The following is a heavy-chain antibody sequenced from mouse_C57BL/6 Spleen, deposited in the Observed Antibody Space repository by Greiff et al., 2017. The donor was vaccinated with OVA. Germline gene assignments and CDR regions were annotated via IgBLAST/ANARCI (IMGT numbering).Heavy chain of an antibody. V-gene: IGHV2-2*01. Sequence: QVQLQQSGPGLVQPSQRLSIPCPVSGFSLTSYGVHWVRQSPGTGLAWLGVLWSGGSTDYHAAFISRLSISKDKSKSQVFFKMNRLQADDTAIYYCARGIPAAMDYWGQGTSVTVSS. CDR3: ARGIPAAMDY. CDR2: LWSGGST. J-gene: IGHJ4*01. CDR1: GFSLTSYG.